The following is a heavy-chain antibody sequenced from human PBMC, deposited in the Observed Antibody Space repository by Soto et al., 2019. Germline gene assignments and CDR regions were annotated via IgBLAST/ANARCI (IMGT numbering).Heavy chain of an antibody. V-gene: IGHV3-15*07. CDR3: TAGKWVSDY. Sequence: EVQLVESGGGLVKPGGSLRLSCAASGFTFSNAWMNWVRQAPGKGLEWVGRIKSKIDGGTTDNAAPVKGRFTISRDDSKNTLDLHMDSLKTEDTAVYYCTAGKWVSDYWGQRTLVIVSS. D-gene: IGHD1-26*01. J-gene: IGHJ4*02. CDR2: IKSKIDGGTT. CDR1: GFTFSNAW.